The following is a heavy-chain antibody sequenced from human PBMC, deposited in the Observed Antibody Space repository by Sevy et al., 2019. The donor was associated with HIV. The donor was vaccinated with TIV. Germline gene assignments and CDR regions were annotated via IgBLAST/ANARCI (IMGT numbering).Heavy chain of an antibody. J-gene: IGHJ4*02. D-gene: IGHD1-26*01. V-gene: IGHV4-59*08. CDR2: IYYNGHI. Sequence: GSLRLSCTVSGGSITSLYWNRIRQPPRKGLEWIANIYYNGHINYNPSLKSRVTLSLDTSKNQFSLRLSSVTAADTAMYYCAGENAWGRGYSWGQGTLATVSS. CDR1: GGSITSLY. CDR3: AGENAWGRGYS.